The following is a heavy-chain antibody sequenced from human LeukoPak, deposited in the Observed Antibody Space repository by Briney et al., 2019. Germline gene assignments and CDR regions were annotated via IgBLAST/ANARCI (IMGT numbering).Heavy chain of an antibody. Sequence: SETLSLTCTVSGYSITSDYYLGWIRQSPRKGLEWIGSIYPSGSTYYNPSLKSRLTISVDTSKNQFSLILNSVTAANTAVYYCARAQVYSRGWFYFDYWGQGTLVTVSS. J-gene: IGHJ4*02. CDR2: IYPSGST. D-gene: IGHD6-19*01. CDR1: GYSITSDYY. V-gene: IGHV4-38-2*02. CDR3: ARAQVYSRGWFYFDY.